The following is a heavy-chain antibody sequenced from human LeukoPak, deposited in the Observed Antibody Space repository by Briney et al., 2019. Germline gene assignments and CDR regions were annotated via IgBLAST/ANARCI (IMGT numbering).Heavy chain of an antibody. Sequence: ASVKVSCKASGYTFTGYYMHWVRQAPGQGLEWMGWISAYNGHTKYAQNLQGRLTMTTDTSTSTAYMELRSLRSDDTAVYYCARDLGYGDYGYWGQGTLVTVSS. V-gene: IGHV1-18*04. J-gene: IGHJ4*02. D-gene: IGHD4-17*01. CDR2: ISAYNGHT. CDR3: ARDLGYGDYGY. CDR1: GYTFTGYY.